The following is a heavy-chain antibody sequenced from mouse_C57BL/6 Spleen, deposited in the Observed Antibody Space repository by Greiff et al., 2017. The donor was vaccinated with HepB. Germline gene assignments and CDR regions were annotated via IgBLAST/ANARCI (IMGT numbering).Heavy chain of an antibody. D-gene: IGHD2-4*01. V-gene: IGHV1-42*01. Sequence: EVKLQESGPELVKPGASVKISCKASGYSFTGYYMNWVKQSPEKSLEWIGGINPSTGGTTYNQKFKAKATLTVDKSSSTAYMQLKSLTSEDSAVYYCATSTMITTTELCYFDYWGQGTTLTVSS. CDR1: GYSFTGYY. CDR3: ATSTMITTTELCYFDY. J-gene: IGHJ2*01. CDR2: INPSTGGT.